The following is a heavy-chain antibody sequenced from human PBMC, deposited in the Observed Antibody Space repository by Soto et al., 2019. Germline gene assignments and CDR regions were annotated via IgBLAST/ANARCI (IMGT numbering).Heavy chain of an antibody. CDR1: GFTFSSYA. J-gene: IGHJ6*02. CDR3: AKDRGAGWYAYFYYGMDV. V-gene: IGHV3-23*01. CDR2: MSGSGGNT. D-gene: IGHD6-19*01. Sequence: EVQLLESGGGLVQPGGSLRLSCAASGFTFSSYAMSWVRQAPGKGLEWVSAMSGSGGNTYYADSVKGRFTISRDNCQNTLYLQMNRLRAEDTAIYYCAKDRGAGWYAYFYYGMDVWGQGTTVTVSS.